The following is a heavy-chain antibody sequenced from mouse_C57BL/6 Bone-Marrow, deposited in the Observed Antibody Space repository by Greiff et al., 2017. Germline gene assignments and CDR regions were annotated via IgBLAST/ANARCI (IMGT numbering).Heavy chain of an antibody. CDR3: ATTVWGY. Sequence: VQLQQSGAELAKPGASVSLSCTASGYTFTSYWMHWVNQRPGQGLEWIGYINPSSGYTKYNQKFKDKATLTADKSYSTAYMQLSSLTYEDSAVYYCATTVWGYWGQGTTLTVSS. CDR2: INPSSGYT. CDR1: GYTFTSYW. J-gene: IGHJ2*01. V-gene: IGHV1-7*01. D-gene: IGHD1-1*01.